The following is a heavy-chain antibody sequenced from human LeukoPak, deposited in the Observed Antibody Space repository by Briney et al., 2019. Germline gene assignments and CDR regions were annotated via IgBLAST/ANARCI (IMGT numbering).Heavy chain of an antibody. CDR1: GGSISSSTYF. CDR3: ARLVGIAAHHFDY. D-gene: IGHD6-25*01. V-gene: IGHV4-39*02. CDR2: IYYSGST. Sequence: SETLSLTCTVSGGSISSSTYFWGWIRQPPGKGLEWIASIYYSGSTYYNPSLKSRVTISVDTSKNHFSLKLSSVTAADTAVYYCARLVGIAAHHFDYWGQGTLVTVSS. J-gene: IGHJ4*02.